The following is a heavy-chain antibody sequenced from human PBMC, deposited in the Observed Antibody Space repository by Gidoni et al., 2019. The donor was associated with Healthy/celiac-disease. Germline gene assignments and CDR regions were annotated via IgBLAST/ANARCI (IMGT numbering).Heavy chain of an antibody. Sequence: EVQLVESGGGLVKPGGSLRLSCAASGFTFSNAWMSWVRQAPGKGLEWVGRIKSKTDGGTTDYAAPVKGRFTISRDDSKNTLYLQMNSLKTEDTAVYYCTTEGWYYGSGSYPWGQGTLVTVSS. CDR2: IKSKTDGGTT. D-gene: IGHD3-10*01. CDR1: GFTFSNAW. J-gene: IGHJ5*02. CDR3: TTEGWYYGSGSYP. V-gene: IGHV3-15*01.